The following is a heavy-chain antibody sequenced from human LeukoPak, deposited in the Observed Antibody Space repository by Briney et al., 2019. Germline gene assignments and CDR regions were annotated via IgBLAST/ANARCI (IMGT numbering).Heavy chain of an antibody. CDR3: ASPTKQDTVVDQYSGSTRHYYGMDV. V-gene: IGHV1-8*01. CDR1: GYTFSNYD. CDR2: MNPNSGNT. J-gene: IGHJ6*02. Sequence: ASVKVSCKPSGYTFSNYDINWVRQAPGQGLEWMGRMNPNSGNTGSAQKFQGRVTMTRSTSISTAYMELTSLRSEDTAVYYCASPTKQDTVVDQYSGSTRHYYGMDVWGQGTTVIVSS. D-gene: IGHD5-12*01.